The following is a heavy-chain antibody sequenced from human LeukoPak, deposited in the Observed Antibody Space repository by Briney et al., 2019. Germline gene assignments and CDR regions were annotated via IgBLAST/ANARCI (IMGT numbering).Heavy chain of an antibody. CDR1: GGSFSGYY. D-gene: IGHD2-2*01. V-gene: IGHV4-34*01. CDR2: INHSGST. Sequence: PSETLSLTCAVYGGSFSGYYWSWIRQPPGKGLEWIGEINHSGSTNYNPSLKSRVTISVDTSKNQFSLKLSSVTAADTAVYYCARGRVQGGYCSSTSCRGGDYWGQGTLVTVSS. J-gene: IGHJ4*02. CDR3: ARGRVQGGYCSSTSCRGGDY.